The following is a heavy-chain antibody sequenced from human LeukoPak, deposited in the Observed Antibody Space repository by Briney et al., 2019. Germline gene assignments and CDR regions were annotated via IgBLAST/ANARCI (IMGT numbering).Heavy chain of an antibody. D-gene: IGHD2-15*01. V-gene: IGHV1-18*01. CDR3: ARVVVAAAADAFDI. CDR1: RYTFTSYG. J-gene: IGHJ3*02. Sequence: ASVKVSCKPSRYTFTSYGISWVRQAPGQGLEWMGWISAYNGNTNYAQKLQGRVTMTTDTSTSTAYMELRSPRSDDTAVYYCARVVVAAAADAFDIWGQGTMVTVSS. CDR2: ISAYNGNT.